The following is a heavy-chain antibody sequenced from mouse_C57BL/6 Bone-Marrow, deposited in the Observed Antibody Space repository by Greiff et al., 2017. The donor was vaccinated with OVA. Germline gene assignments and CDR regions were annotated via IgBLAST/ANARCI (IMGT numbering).Heavy chain of an antibody. J-gene: IGHJ1*03. D-gene: IGHD1-1*01. CDR3: ARTTTRGYFDV. CDR1: GYTFTSYG. V-gene: IGHV1-81*01. Sequence: QVQLKQPGAELVKPGASVKLSCKASGYTFTSYGISWVKQRTGQGLEWIGEIYPRSGNTYYNEKFKGKATLTADKSSSTAYMELRSLTSEDSAVYFCARTTTRGYFDVWGTGTTVTVSS. CDR2: IYPRSGNT.